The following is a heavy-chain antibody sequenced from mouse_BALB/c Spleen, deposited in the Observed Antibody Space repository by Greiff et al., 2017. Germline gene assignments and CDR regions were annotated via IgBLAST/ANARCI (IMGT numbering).Heavy chain of an antibody. CDR2: IWSGGST. J-gene: IGHJ4*01. CDR1: GFSLTSYG. D-gene: IGHD2-14*01. CDR3: ARNRNYRSYAMDY. V-gene: IGHV2-2*02. Sequence: QVHVKQSGPGLVQPSQSLSITCTVSGFSLTSYGVHWVRQSPGKGLEWLGVIWSGGSTDYNAAFISRLSISKDNSKSQVFFKMNSLQANDTAIYYCARNRNYRSYAMDYWGQGTSVTVSS.